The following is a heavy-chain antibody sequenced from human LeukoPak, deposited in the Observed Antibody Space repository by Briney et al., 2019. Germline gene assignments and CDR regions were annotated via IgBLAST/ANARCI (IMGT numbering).Heavy chain of an antibody. CDR2: IKQDGSAK. CDR1: GFTFSSYW. CDR3: CLGDYWSGPFDH. Sequence: GGSLRLSCAASGFTFSSYWMSWVRQAPGKGLEWVANIKQDGSAKYYVDSVKGRFTISRDNAKNSLYLQMGSLRAEDTAVYYCCLGDYWSGPFDHWGQGTLVTVSS. V-gene: IGHV3-7*01. J-gene: IGHJ4*02. D-gene: IGHD3-3*01.